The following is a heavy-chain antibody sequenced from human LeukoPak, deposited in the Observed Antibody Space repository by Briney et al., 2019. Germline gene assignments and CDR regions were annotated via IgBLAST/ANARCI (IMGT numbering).Heavy chain of an antibody. D-gene: IGHD6-13*01. J-gene: IGHJ4*02. CDR2: ISYDGSNK. V-gene: IGHV3-30*18. CDR3: AKDTRSSSWYGHYYFDY. Sequence: GESLRLSCAASGFTFSSFATSWVRQAPGKGLEWVAVISYDGSNKYYADSVKGRFTISRDNSKNTLYLQMNSLRAEDTAVYYCAKDTRSSSWYGHYYFDYWGQGTLVTVSS. CDR1: GFTFSSFA.